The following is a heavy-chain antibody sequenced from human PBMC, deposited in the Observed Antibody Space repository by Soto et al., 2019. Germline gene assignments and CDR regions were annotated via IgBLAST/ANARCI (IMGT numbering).Heavy chain of an antibody. CDR1: GGSISTYY. Sequence: QVQLQESGPGLVKPSETLSLTCTVSGGSISTYYWSWIRQPPGKGLEWIGYVYYSGTTNYNPSLKSRVTISVDTSKNQFSLKLTSVTAADTAVYYCARYGSYVSWYDPWGQGTLVTVSS. V-gene: IGHV4-59*01. J-gene: IGHJ5*02. D-gene: IGHD3-10*01. CDR2: VYYSGTT. CDR3: ARYGSYVSWYDP.